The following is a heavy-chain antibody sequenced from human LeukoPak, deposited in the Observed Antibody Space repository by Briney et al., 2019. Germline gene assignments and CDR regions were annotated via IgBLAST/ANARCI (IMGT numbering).Heavy chain of an antibody. J-gene: IGHJ4*02. CDR3: AKYYYDSSGYYYPTFDH. CDR1: GFTFSSYA. CDR2: ISGSGGST. D-gene: IGHD3-22*01. Sequence: GGSLRLSCAASGFTFSSYAMSWVRQAPGKGLEGVSAISGSGGSTFYADSVKGRFTISRDNSKNTLYLQMNSLRAEDTAVYYCAKYYYDSSGYYYPTFDHWGQGTLVTVSS. V-gene: IGHV3-23*01.